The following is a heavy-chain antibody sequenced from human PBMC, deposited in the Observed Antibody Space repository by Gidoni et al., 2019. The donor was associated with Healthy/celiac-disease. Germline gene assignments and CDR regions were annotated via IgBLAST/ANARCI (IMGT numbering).Heavy chain of an antibody. J-gene: IGHJ4*02. CDR3: ARQHGAAAESPYFDY. CDR2: IYYSGST. Sequence: QLQLQESGPGLVKPSETLSLTCTVSGGSISSSSYYWGWIRQPPGKGLEWIGSIYYSGSTYYNPSLKSRVTISVDTSKNQFSLKLSSVTAADTAVYYCARQHGAAAESPYFDYWGQGTLVTVSS. D-gene: IGHD6-13*01. CDR1: GGSISSSSYY. V-gene: IGHV4-39*01.